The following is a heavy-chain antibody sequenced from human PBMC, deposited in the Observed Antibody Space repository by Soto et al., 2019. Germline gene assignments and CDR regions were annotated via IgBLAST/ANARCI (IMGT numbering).Heavy chain of an antibody. Sequence: ASVKVSCKASGYSLTTDYMHWVRQAPGQGLEWMAIMNPSGSSTIYPQKLQGRVTMTTDTSTSTAYMELRSLRSDYTAVYYCARVSSGWYYWFDPWGQGTLVTVSS. CDR1: GYSLTTDY. J-gene: IGHJ5*02. V-gene: IGHV1-46*01. D-gene: IGHD6-19*01. CDR3: ARVSSGWYYWFDP. CDR2: MNPSGSST.